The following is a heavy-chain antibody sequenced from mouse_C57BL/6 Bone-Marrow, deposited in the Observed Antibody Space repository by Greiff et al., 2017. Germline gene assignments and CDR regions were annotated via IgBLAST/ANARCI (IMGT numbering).Heavy chain of an antibody. V-gene: IGHV14-4*01. Sequence: EVQLQQSGAELVRPGASVKLSCTASGFNIKDDYMHWVKQRPEQGLEWIGWIDPENGDTEYASKFQGKATITAETSSNTAYLQLSSLTSEDTAVYYCTTWWFAYRGQGTLVTVSA. CDR3: TTWWFAY. J-gene: IGHJ3*01. CDR1: GFNIKDDY. CDR2: IDPENGDT.